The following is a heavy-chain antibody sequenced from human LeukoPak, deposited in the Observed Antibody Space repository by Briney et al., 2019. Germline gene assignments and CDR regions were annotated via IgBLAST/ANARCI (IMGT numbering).Heavy chain of an antibody. CDR3: PRDLIQSGWYGGPAGY. D-gene: IGHD6-19*01. Sequence: ASVKVSCKASGYIFTSYYMHWVRQAPGQGLEWMGIINPSGGSTSYAQKFQGRVTMTRDTSTSTVYMELSSLRSEDTAVYYCPRDLIQSGWYGGPAGYWGQGTLVTVSS. CDR1: GYIFTSYY. J-gene: IGHJ4*02. V-gene: IGHV1-46*01. CDR2: INPSGGST.